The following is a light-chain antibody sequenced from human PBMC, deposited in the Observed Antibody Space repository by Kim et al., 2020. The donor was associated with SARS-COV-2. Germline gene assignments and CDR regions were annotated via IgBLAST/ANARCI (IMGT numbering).Light chain of an antibody. CDR3: QQYNYWPQT. CDR1: HSVSSN. Sequence: EIVMTQSPATLSASPGERATLSCRASHSVSSNLAWYQQRPGQAPRLVIYGAYTRATGIPARFSGSGSGTEFTLTISSLQSEDFAVYYCQQYNYWPQTFGQGTKVEIK. V-gene: IGKV3-15*01. CDR2: GAY. J-gene: IGKJ1*01.